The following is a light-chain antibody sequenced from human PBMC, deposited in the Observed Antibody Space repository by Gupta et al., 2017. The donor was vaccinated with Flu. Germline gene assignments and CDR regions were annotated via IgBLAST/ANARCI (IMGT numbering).Light chain of an antibody. V-gene: IGLV2-14*01. CDR2: GVT. J-gene: IGLJ2*01. CDR3: SSCTSSTTVV. CDR1: SSDIGSYNY. Sequence: QSALTQPASVSGSPGQSITFSCTGTSSDIGSYNYVSWYQQHPGKAPKLLIYGVTNRPSGVSNRFSGSKSGDTASLTISGLQAEDEADYYCSSCTSSTTVVFGGGTKLTVL.